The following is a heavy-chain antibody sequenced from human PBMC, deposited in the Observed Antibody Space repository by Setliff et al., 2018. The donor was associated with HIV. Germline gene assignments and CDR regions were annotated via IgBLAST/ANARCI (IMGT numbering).Heavy chain of an antibody. CDR1: GETIRNGFYY. CDR2: IYYSGST. J-gene: IGHJ4*02. CDR3: ARGGGPDTNFDS. Sequence: SKTLSLTCTVSGETIRNGFYYWHWMRQPPGKGLEWIGSIYYSGSTHYKSSLKSRVTISVDTSKNQFSLRLSSVTAADTAVYYCARGGGPDTNFDSWGRGTLVT. V-gene: IGHV4-39*07.